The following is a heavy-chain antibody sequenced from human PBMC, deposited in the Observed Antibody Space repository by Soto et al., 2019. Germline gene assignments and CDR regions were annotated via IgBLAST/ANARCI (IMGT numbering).Heavy chain of an antibody. CDR1: GDSISSYY. V-gene: IGHV4-59*08. D-gene: IGHD3-10*01. CDR3: AKPGNYDAFDI. CDR2: IYYSGST. Sequence: QVQLQESGPGLVKPSETLSLTCTVSGDSISSYYWSWIRQPPWKGLEWIGYIYYSGSTNYNPSLKSRVTISVDTSKNQFSLNLSSVTAADTAVYYCAKPGNYDAFDIWGQGTMVTVSS. J-gene: IGHJ3*02.